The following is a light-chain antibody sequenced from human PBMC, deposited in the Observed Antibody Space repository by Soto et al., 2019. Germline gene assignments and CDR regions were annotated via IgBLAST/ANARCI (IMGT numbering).Light chain of an antibody. Sequence: DIQMTQSPSTLSASVGDRVTITCPASQTVSSWLAWYQQKPGKAPKLLIYDVSSLESRVPSRFSGSGSGTAFTLTISSLQPDDFATYYCQQYYSYSRTFGQGTKVEVK. CDR3: QQYYSYSRT. V-gene: IGKV1-5*01. CDR1: QTVSSW. CDR2: DVS. J-gene: IGKJ1*01.